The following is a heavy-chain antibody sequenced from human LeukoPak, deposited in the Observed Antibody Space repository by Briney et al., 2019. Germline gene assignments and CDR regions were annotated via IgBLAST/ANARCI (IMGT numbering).Heavy chain of an antibody. Sequence: SETLSLTCAVSGYSISSGYYWGWIRQPPGKGLEWIGSIYYSGSTYYNPSLKSRVTISVDTSKNQFSLKLSSVTAADTAVYYCARERYGDYIFDYWGQGTLVTVSS. J-gene: IGHJ4*02. V-gene: IGHV4-38-2*02. D-gene: IGHD4-17*01. CDR1: GYSISSGYY. CDR2: IYYSGST. CDR3: ARERYGDYIFDY.